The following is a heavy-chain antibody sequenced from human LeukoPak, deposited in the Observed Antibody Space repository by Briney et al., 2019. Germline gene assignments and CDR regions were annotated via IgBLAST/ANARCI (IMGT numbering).Heavy chain of an antibody. CDR2: LYYSGIT. CDR1: GDSVSSYY. Sequence: SETLSLTCTVSGDSVSSYYWSWIRQPPGKGLEWIGYLYYSGITDYNPSLKSRVTISVDTSKNQFSLRLNSVTAADTAVYYCVRHRSGYSPYDAFEIWGPGTLVTVSS. V-gene: IGHV4-59*08. D-gene: IGHD3-22*01. J-gene: IGHJ3*02. CDR3: VRHRSGYSPYDAFEI.